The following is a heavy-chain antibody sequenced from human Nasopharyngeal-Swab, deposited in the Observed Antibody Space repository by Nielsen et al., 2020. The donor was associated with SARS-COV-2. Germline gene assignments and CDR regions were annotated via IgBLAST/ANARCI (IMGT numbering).Heavy chain of an antibody. CDR2: IYTSGST. CDR1: GGSISSYY. CDR3: AREVGDSSGYYLYFGN. Sequence: GSLRLSCTVSGGSISSYYWSWIRQPAGKGLEWIGRIYTSGSTNYNPSLKSRVTMSVDTSKNQFSLKLSSVTAADTAVYYCAREVGDSSGYYLYFGNWGQGTLVTVSS. J-gene: IGHJ4*02. D-gene: IGHD3-22*01. V-gene: IGHV4-4*07.